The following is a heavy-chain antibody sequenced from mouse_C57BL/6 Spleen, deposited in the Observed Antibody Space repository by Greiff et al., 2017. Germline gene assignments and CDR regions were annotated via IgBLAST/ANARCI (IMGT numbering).Heavy chain of an antibody. J-gene: IGHJ4*01. V-gene: IGHV5-4*01. CDR1: GFTFSSYA. D-gene: IGHD1-1*01. Sequence: EVMLVESGGGLVKPGGSLKLSCAASGFTFSSYAMSWVRQTPEKRLEWVATISDGGSYTYYPDNVKGRFTISRDNAKNNLYLQMSHLKSEDTAMYYCARDGGSSSSYYYAMDYWGQGTSVTVSS. CDR3: ARDGGSSSSYYYAMDY. CDR2: ISDGGSYT.